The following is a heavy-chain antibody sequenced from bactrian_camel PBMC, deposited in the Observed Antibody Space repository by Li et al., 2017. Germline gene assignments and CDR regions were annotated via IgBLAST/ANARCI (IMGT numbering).Heavy chain of an antibody. Sequence: LRLSCATSGFTFRRYGMSWVRQAPGRGLEWVSSINMGGRTDWYAASVKGRFTISQDAAKNTVNLQMNSLSPEDTAVYFCAAGSILPFGGGRSWFRGCAFTDWGQWTQVTVS. V-gene: IGHV3S40*01. CDR2: INMGGRTD. CDR1: GFTFRRYG. CDR3: AAGSILPFGGGRSWFRGCAFTD. D-gene: IGHD6*01. J-gene: IGHJ4*01.